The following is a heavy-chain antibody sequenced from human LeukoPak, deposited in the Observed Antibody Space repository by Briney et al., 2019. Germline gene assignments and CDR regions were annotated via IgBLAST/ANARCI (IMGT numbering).Heavy chain of an antibody. V-gene: IGHV3-74*01. D-gene: IGHD6-13*01. Sequence: GGSLRLSCAASGFTFSSYWMHWVRQAPGKGLVWVSRINSDGSSTNYADSVKGRFTISRDNSKNTLYLQMNSLRAEDTAVYYCAKSFGPVIAAARTGADWGQGTLVTVSS. CDR2: INSDGSST. CDR3: AKSFGPVIAAARTGAD. CDR1: GFTFSSYW. J-gene: IGHJ4*02.